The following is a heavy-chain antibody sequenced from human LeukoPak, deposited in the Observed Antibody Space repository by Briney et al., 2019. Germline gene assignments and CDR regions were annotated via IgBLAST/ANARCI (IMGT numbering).Heavy chain of an antibody. J-gene: IGHJ6*03. V-gene: IGHV3-7*01. Sequence: GGSLRLSCAASGFTFSSYAMHWVRQAPGKGLEWVANIKQDGSEKYYVDSVKGRFTISRDNAKNSLYLQMNSLRAEDTAVYYCARAYSSSWYLLDYYYYYMDVWGKGTTVTVSS. CDR1: GFTFSSYA. CDR2: IKQDGSEK. CDR3: ARAYSSSWYLLDYYYYYMDV. D-gene: IGHD6-13*01.